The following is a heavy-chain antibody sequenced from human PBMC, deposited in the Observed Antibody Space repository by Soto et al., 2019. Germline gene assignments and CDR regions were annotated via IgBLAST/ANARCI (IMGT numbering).Heavy chain of an antibody. J-gene: IGHJ4*02. CDR3: ARDLSSYYDSSGYYYFDY. D-gene: IGHD3-22*01. Sequence: QVQLVQSGAEVKKPGASVKVSCKASGYTFTGYYMHWVRQAPGQGLEWMGWINPNSGGTNYAQKFQGWVTMTRDTSISTAYMELSRLRSDDTAVYYCARDLSSYYDSSGYYYFDYWGQGTLVTVSS. CDR1: GYTFTGYY. CDR2: INPNSGGT. V-gene: IGHV1-2*04.